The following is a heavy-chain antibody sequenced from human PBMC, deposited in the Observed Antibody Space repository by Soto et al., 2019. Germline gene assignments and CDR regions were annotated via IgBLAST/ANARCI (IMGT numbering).Heavy chain of an antibody. CDR2: ISAYNGNT. J-gene: IGHJ4*02. D-gene: IGHD6-19*01. CDR3: ARDLGIAVAGNLGY. Sequence: GASVKVSCKASGYTFTSYGISWVRQAPGQGLEWMGWISAYNGNTNYAQKLQGRVTMTTDTSTSTAYMELRSLRSDDTAVYYCARDLGIAVAGNLGYWGQGTLVTVSS. CDR1: GYTFTSYG. V-gene: IGHV1-18*04.